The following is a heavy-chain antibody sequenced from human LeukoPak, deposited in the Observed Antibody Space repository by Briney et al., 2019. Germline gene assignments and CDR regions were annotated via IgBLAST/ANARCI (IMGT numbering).Heavy chain of an antibody. CDR1: GGSISSYY. CDR3: ARHGGSYTFDF. J-gene: IGHJ4*02. V-gene: IGHV4-59*01. Sequence: SETLSLTCTVSGGSISSYYWSWIRQPPGKGLELIGYMYVSGSTNYNPSLKSRVTISVDTSKNQFSLRLSSVTAADTAVYYCARHGGSYTFDFWGQGALVTVSS. CDR2: MYVSGST. D-gene: IGHD1-26*01.